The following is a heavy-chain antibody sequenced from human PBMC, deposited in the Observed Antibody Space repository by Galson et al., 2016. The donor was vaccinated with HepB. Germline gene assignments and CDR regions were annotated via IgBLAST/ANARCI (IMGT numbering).Heavy chain of an antibody. CDR2: ICDSGSS. CDR1: GGSMSTYC. Sequence: SETLSLTCSVSGGSMSTYCWSWMRQPPGERLEWIGYICDSGSSTYNPSLNSRVTMSLDTSNSHFSLRLASVTAADTAVYSCARHASPRGTRWFDPWGQGILVTVSS. V-gene: IGHV4-59*08. CDR3: ARHASPRGTRWFDP. J-gene: IGHJ5*02. D-gene: IGHD1-14*01.